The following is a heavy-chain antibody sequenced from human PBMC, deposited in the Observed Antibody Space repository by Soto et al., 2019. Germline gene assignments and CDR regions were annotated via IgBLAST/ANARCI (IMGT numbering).Heavy chain of an antibody. D-gene: IGHD2-21*02. CDR1: GGSISSNNW. Sequence: PSETLSLTCAVSGGSISSNNWWSWVRQAPGKGLEWIGEIHHRDSTNYNPTLKSRVTISVDKSKNDFSLKLNSATATDTAVYFCARDQGVVVTAENWFDPWGQGILVTVSS. CDR3: ARDQGVVVTAENWFDP. CDR2: IHHRDST. J-gene: IGHJ5*02. V-gene: IGHV4-4*02.